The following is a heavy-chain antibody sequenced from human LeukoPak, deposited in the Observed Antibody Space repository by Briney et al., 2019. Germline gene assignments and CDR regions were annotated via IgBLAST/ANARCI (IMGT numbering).Heavy chain of an antibody. CDR1: GGSFSGYY. V-gene: IGHV4-34*01. D-gene: IGHD6-13*01. CDR3: ARRTAAGAVFGY. J-gene: IGHJ4*02. Sequence: SETLSLTCAVYGGSFSGYYWSLIRQPPGKGLEWIGEINHSGSTNYNPSLKSRVTISVDTSKNQFSLKLSSVTAADTAVYYCARRTAAGAVFGYWGQGTLVTVSS. CDR2: INHSGST.